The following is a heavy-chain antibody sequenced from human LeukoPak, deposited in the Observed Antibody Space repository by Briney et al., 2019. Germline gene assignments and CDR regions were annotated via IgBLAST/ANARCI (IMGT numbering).Heavy chain of an antibody. Sequence: GGSLRLSCAASGFTFNTYWMSWVRQAPGKGLEWVANIKNDGSVKYYVDSVKGRFTISRDNAKNTLYLQVNSLRGEDTAVYYCARVHYSSSWFIDCWGQGTLVTVSS. V-gene: IGHV3-7*02. CDR2: IKNDGSVK. D-gene: IGHD6-13*01. CDR1: GFTFNTYW. J-gene: IGHJ4*02. CDR3: ARVHYSSSWFIDC.